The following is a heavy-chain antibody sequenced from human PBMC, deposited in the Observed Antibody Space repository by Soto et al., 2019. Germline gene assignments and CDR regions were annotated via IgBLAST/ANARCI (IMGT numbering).Heavy chain of an antibody. V-gene: IGHV4-34*01. CDR3: ASRDPGTRVDY. CDR2: INPDGAT. CDR1: GGSFSGYY. Sequence: SETLSLTCAVYGGSFSGYYWDWIRQPPGKGLEWIGEINPDGATNYTPSLRGRVTISIDTSRNQFSLKLSSVTAADTAVYYCASRDPGTRVDYLGQGTLVTVSS. J-gene: IGHJ4*02. D-gene: IGHD1-7*01.